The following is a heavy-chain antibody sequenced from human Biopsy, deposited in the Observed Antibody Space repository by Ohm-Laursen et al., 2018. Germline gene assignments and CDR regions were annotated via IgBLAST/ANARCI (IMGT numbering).Heavy chain of an antibody. D-gene: IGHD5/OR15-5a*01. V-gene: IGHV3-9*01. CDR1: GFRFDNTG. CDR3: ATDFGYCGNNVCSSDFYYGMDV. CDR2: ISWSSDSI. Sequence: SLRLSCAASGFRFDNTGMHWVRQGPGKGLEWVAGISWSSDSITYAKSVTGRFTISRDNAKNSLYLQMNGLRVEDTAVYYCATDFGYCGNNVCSSDFYYGMDVWGQGTTVTVSS. J-gene: IGHJ6*02.